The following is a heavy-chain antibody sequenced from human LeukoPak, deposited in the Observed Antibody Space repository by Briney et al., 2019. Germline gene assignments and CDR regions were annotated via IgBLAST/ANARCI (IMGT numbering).Heavy chain of an antibody. V-gene: IGHV3-23*05. CDR2: FKTKYSQV. J-gene: IGHJ4*02. CDR1: GFTFSDYA. Sequence: GESLRLSCAASGFTFSDYAMNWVRQAPGKGLEWVSTFKTKYSQVYYAESVRGRFTISTDNSEKTVYLQMNSLRAEDTALYYCARSVPDYTRFDYWGQGALVTVSS. CDR3: ARSVPDYTRFDY. D-gene: IGHD4-11*01.